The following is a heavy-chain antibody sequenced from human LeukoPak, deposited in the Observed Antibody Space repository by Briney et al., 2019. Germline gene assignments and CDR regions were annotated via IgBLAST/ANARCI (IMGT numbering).Heavy chain of an antibody. Sequence: ASVKVSCKASGYTFTTFGITWVRQAPGRGLEWMGWISAYNGNTNYAQKLQGRVTMTTDTSTSTAYMELRSLRSDDTAVYYCASARYGSGTYYWDYMDVWGKGTTVTVSS. V-gene: IGHV1-18*01. CDR2: ISAYNGNT. D-gene: IGHD3-10*01. CDR3: ASARYGSGTYYWDYMDV. CDR1: GYTFTTFG. J-gene: IGHJ6*03.